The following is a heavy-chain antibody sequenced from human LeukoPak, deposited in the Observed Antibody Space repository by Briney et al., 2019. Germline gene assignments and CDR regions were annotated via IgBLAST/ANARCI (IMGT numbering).Heavy chain of an antibody. D-gene: IGHD6-19*01. CDR2: INPSGGST. Sequence: ASVKVSCKASGYTFTSYYMHWVRQASGRGLEWMGIINPSGGSTSYAQKFQGRVTMTRDTSTSTVYMELSSLRSEDTAVYYCAREGSGSARLGYWGQGTLVTVSS. CDR1: GYTFTSYY. V-gene: IGHV1-46*01. J-gene: IGHJ4*02. CDR3: AREGSGSARLGY.